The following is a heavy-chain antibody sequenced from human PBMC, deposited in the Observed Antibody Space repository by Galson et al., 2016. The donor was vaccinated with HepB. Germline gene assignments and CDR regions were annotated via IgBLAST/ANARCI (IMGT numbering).Heavy chain of an antibody. CDR3: ARSTGFGIRIDY. CDR1: GYSFTGYF. J-gene: IGHJ4*02. Sequence: SCKASGYSFTGYFLNWVRQAPGQGLEWMGWIGPGSGDTKYAQKFQGRVTITRDRSISTVTMGLNRLRSDDTAVYYCARSTGFGIRIDYWGQGTQVTVSS. V-gene: IGHV1-2*02. D-gene: IGHD3-10*01. CDR2: IGPGSGDT.